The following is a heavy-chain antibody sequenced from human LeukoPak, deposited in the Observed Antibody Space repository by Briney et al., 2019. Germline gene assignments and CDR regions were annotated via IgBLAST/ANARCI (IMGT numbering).Heavy chain of an antibody. D-gene: IGHD6-19*01. CDR3: ARMKRIAVAGTRYLDY. V-gene: IGHV3-21*01. CDR1: GFTFSSYS. Sequence: GGSLRLSCAASGFTFSSYSMNWVRQAPGKGLEWVSSISSSSSYIYCADSVKGRFTISRDNAKNSLYLQMNSLRAEDTAVYYCARMKRIAVAGTRYLDYWGQGTLVTVSS. J-gene: IGHJ4*02. CDR2: ISSSSSYI.